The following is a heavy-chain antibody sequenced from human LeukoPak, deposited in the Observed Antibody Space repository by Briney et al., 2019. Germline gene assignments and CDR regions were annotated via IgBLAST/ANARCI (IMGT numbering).Heavy chain of an antibody. D-gene: IGHD5-18*01. CDR3: ARGESGYSYGVDY. V-gene: IGHV4-30-2*01. CDR1: GGSISSGGYS. J-gene: IGHJ4*02. Sequence: SETLSLTCAVSGGSISSGGYSWSWIRQPPGKGLEWLGYIYHSGSTYYNPSLKSRVTISVDRSKNQFSLKLSSVTAADTAVYYCARGESGYSYGVDYWGQGTLVTVSS. CDR2: IYHSGST.